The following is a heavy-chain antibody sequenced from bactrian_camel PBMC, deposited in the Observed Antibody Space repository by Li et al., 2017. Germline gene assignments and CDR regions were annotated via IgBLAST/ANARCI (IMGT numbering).Heavy chain of an antibody. J-gene: IGHJ4*01. CDR3: AAAWGRFVCGDYGDAYID. CDR1: GYTYYSSYC. CDR2: TNDNNGRT. D-gene: IGHD5*01. V-gene: IGHV3S44*01. Sequence: DVQLVESGGGSVQAGGSLRLACAASGYTYYSSYCLGWFRQAPGKEREGLATNDNNGRTSVAESVKGRFTISRDNAKNIIYLQMDNLKPEDTAIYYCAAAWGRFVCGDYGDAYIDWGQGTQVTVS.